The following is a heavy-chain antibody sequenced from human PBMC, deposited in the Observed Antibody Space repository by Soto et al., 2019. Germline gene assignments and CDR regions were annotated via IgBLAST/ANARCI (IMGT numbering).Heavy chain of an antibody. Sequence: ASVKVSCKASGYSFTDYQIHWVRQAPGQGLEWLGRVNPKSGGTSTAQKFQGWVTMTTDTSISTASMELTRLTSDDTAIYYCARGDSTDCSNGVCSFFYNHDMDVWGQGTTVTVSS. CDR1: GYSFTDYQ. CDR3: ARGDSTDCSNGVCSFFYNHDMDV. J-gene: IGHJ6*02. D-gene: IGHD2-8*01. V-gene: IGHV1-2*04. CDR2: VNPKSGGT.